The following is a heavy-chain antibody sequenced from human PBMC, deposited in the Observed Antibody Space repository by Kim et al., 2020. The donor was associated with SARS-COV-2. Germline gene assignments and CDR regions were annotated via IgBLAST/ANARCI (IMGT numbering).Heavy chain of an antibody. CDR3: AREPPDSSSYGWYFDL. Sequence: SVKGRFTISRQNAKNSLYLQMNALPAGDTAVYYCAREPPDSSSYGWYFDLWGRGTLVTVSS. V-gene: IGHV3-13*01. D-gene: IGHD6-6*01. J-gene: IGHJ2*01.